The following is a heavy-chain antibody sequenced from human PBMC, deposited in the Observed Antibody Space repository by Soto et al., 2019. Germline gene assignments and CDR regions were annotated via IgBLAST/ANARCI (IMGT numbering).Heavy chain of an antibody. CDR3: AKLPPQHGADS. CDR1: GSSISSSGYY. CDR2: LYYNVVT. V-gene: IGHV4-39*01. D-gene: IGHD3-16*01. Sequence: SETLCLTCPVSGSSISSSGYYWGWIRQPPGRWLEWIGSLYYNVVTYYNPSLKSRVTIPPATPATRFPLLVNSVPAPNTLIYYWAKLPPQHGADSWGKGPRVT. J-gene: IGHJ5*01.